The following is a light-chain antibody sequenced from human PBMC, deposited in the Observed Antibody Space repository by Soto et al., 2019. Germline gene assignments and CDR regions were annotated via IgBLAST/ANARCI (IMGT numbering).Light chain of an antibody. CDR1: QSISTY. V-gene: IGKV3-11*01. CDR2: DAS. Sequence: EIVLTQSPATLSLSPGERATLSCRASQSISTYLAWYQQRPGQAPRLLVYDASNRATDIPARFSGSGSGTDSTLTLSSREPEDYAVYYCQQRSNWTPTWTFGQGTKVEIK. CDR3: QQRSNWTPTWT. J-gene: IGKJ1*01.